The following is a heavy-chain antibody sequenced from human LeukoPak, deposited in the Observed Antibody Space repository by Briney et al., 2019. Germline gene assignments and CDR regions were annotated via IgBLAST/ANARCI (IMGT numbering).Heavy chain of an antibody. J-gene: IGHJ4*02. CDR1: GGTFSSYA. CDR3: ARVALRYFGFDY. V-gene: IGHV1-69*05. D-gene: IGHD3-9*01. Sequence: SVKVSCKASGGTFSSYAISWVRQAPGQGLEWMGGIIPIFGTANYAQKFQGRVTITTDESTSTAYMELSSLRSEDTAVYYCARVALRYFGFDYWGQGTLVTVSS. CDR2: IIPIFGTA.